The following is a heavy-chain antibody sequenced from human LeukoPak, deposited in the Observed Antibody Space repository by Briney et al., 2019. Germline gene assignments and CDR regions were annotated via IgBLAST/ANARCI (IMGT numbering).Heavy chain of an antibody. J-gene: IGHJ4*02. Sequence: NPSETLSLTCAVYGGSFSGYYWSWIRQPPGKGLGWIGEINHSGSTNYNPSLKSRVTISVDTSKNQFSLKLSSVTAADTAVYYCARGGYCSGGSCYQESDRIDYWGQGTLVTVSS. V-gene: IGHV4-34*01. CDR2: INHSGST. CDR1: GGSFSGYY. CDR3: ARGGYCSGGSCYQESDRIDY. D-gene: IGHD2-15*01.